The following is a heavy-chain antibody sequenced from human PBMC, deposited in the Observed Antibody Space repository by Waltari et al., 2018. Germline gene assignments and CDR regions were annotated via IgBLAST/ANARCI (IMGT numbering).Heavy chain of an antibody. Sequence: QVHLQESGPGLVKPSQTLSLTCTVSGDSINSGDYFWSWVRQPPGKDLEWIGYVYYSGSTNYNPSLKSRLNVSLDISKNQFSLEVRSVTAADTAVYYCARINLSYFRFDFWGQGTLVTVSS. J-gene: IGHJ4*02. D-gene: IGHD1-20*01. CDR3: ARINLSYFRFDF. V-gene: IGHV4-30-4*08. CDR1: GDSINSGDYF. CDR2: VYYSGST.